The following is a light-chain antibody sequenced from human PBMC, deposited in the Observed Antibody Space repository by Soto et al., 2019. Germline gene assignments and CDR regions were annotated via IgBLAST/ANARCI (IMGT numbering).Light chain of an antibody. V-gene: IGKV1-5*01. CDR1: QIVSIW. CDR3: QQYNGYSTWM. J-gene: IGKJ1*01. CDR2: DAS. Sequence: DRQITHAASRRSASVRGRPPHPPWASQIVSIWLAWYRQKPGKAPEVLVWDASSLQRGVPSRFSGSGSGTEFTLTISSLQPDDFATYYCQQYNGYSTWMCGQGT.